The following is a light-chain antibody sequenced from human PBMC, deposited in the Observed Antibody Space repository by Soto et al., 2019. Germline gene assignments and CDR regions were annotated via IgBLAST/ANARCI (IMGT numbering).Light chain of an antibody. CDR3: SSYTTSYSYV. Sequence: QSVLTQPASVSGSPGQSITISCTGTSSDVGGYNYVSWYQRHPGKAPKLMIYEVSNRPSGVSNRFSGSKSGNTASLTISGLQAEDEAEYFCSSYTTSYSYVFGTGTKVTVL. V-gene: IGLV2-14*01. J-gene: IGLJ1*01. CDR2: EVS. CDR1: SSDVGGYNY.